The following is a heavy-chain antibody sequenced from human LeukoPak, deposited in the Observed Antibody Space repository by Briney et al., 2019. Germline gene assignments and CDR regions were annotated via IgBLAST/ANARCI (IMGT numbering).Heavy chain of an antibody. D-gene: IGHD3-10*01. CDR1: GFTFSDYY. CDR2: ISSSGSTI. Sequence: GGSLRLSCAASGFTFSDYYMSWIRQAPGKGLEWVSYISSSGSTIYYADSVKVRFSISRDNAKKSLYLQMNSLRAEDTAVYYCARVSGSYSYYFDFWGQGTLVTVSS. CDR3: ARVSGSYSYYFDF. V-gene: IGHV3-11*01. J-gene: IGHJ4*02.